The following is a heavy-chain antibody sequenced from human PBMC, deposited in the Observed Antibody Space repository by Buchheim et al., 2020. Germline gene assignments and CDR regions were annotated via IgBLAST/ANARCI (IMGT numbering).Heavy chain of an antibody. J-gene: IGHJ6*02. CDR1: GFTFSSYS. V-gene: IGHV3-21*01. CDR3: ARDRGGSYYYYYYGMDV. Sequence: EVQLVESGGGLVKPGGSLRLSCAASGFTFSSYSMNWVRQAPGKGLEWVSSISSSSSYIYYADSVKGRFTISRDNAKTYLYLQMNSLRAEDTAVYYCARDRGGSYYYYYYGMDVWGQGTT. D-gene: IGHD1-26*01. CDR2: ISSSSSYI.